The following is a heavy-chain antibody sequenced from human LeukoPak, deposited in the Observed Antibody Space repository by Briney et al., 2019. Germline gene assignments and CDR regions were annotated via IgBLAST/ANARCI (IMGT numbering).Heavy chain of an antibody. J-gene: IGHJ6*03. D-gene: IGHD3-10*01. CDR3: ARSVMGYGSGSYKYYYYYYMDV. Sequence: GESLKISCKGSGYSFTNYWIGWVRQMPGKGLEWMGIIYPGDSNTRYSPSFQGQVTISADKSISTAYLQWSSLKASDTAMYYCARSVMGYGSGSYKYYYYYYMDVWGKGTTVTISS. CDR1: GYSFTNYW. CDR2: IYPGDSNT. V-gene: IGHV5-51*01.